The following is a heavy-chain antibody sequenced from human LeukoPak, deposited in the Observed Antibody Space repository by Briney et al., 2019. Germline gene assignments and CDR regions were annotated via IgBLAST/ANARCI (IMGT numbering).Heavy chain of an antibody. V-gene: IGHV1-2*02. J-gene: IGHJ4*02. CDR1: GYTFTGYY. CDR3: ARGHLYDYSSTSYYFDY. CDR2: INPNSGGT. Sequence: GASVKVSCKASGYTFTGYYMHWVRQAPGQGLEWMGWINPNSGGTNYAQKFQGRVTMTRDTSISTAYLQWSSLKASDTAMYYCARGHLYDYSSTSYYFDYWGQGTLVTVSS. D-gene: IGHD6-13*01.